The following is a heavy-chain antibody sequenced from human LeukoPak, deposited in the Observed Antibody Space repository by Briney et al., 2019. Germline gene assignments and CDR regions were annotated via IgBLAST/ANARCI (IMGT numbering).Heavy chain of an antibody. Sequence: GGSLRLSCAASGFTFDDYAMHWVRQAPGKGLEWVSLISGDGDSTSYADSVKGRFTISRDNSKNSLYLQMNTLRTEDTALYYCAKDSVGSGWRYFDYWAREPWSPSPQ. CDR3: AKDSVGSGWRYFDY. CDR1: GFTFDDYA. D-gene: IGHD6-19*01. CDR2: ISGDGDST. J-gene: IGHJ4*02. V-gene: IGHV3-43*02.